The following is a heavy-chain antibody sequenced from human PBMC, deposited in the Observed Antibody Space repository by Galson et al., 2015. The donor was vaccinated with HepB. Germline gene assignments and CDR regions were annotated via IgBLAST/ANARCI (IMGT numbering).Heavy chain of an antibody. CDR2: ISGSGGST. D-gene: IGHD3-10*01. CDR3: AKVPRYYGSGRIY. V-gene: IGHV3-23*01. Sequence: SLRLSCAASGFTFSSYAMSWVRRAPGKGLEWVSAISGSGGSTYYADSVKGRFTISRDNSKNTLYLQMNSLRAEDTAVYYCAKVPRYYGSGRIYWGQGTLVTVSS. J-gene: IGHJ4*02. CDR1: GFTFSSYA.